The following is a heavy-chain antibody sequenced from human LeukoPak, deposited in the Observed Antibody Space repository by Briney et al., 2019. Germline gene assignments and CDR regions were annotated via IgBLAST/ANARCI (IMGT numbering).Heavy chain of an antibody. V-gene: IGHV1-69*05. J-gene: IGHJ1*01. CDR3: ASSVDYYDSSGYPMYEYFQH. Sequence: SVKVSCKASGGTFSSYAISWVRQPPGQGLEGMGGIIPIFGTANYAQKFQGRVTITTDEFTSTAYMELSSLRSEDTAVYYCASSVDYYDSSGYPMYEYFQHWGQGTLVTVSS. D-gene: IGHD3-22*01. CDR2: IIPIFGTA. CDR1: GGTFSSYA.